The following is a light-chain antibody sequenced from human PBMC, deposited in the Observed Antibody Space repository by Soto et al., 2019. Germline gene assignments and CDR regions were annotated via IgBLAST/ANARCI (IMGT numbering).Light chain of an antibody. CDR3: QQYYITPIS. V-gene: IGKV4-1*01. CDR1: QSVLYSSNNKNY. J-gene: IGKJ5*01. CDR2: WAS. Sequence: DIVMTQSPDSLAVSLGERATINCKSSQSVLYSSNNKNYLAWYQQKPGQPPKLLIYWASTRESGVPDRFSGSGSGTDFTLTISSLQAEDVAVYYCQQYYITPISFGQGTRLDIK.